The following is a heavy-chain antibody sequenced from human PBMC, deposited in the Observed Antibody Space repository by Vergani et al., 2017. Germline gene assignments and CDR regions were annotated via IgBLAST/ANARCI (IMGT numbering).Heavy chain of an antibody. J-gene: IGHJ4*02. CDR3: ATFQNGRVIATFDY. V-gene: IGHV1-24*01. D-gene: IGHD3-16*01. Sequence: QVQLVQSGAEVKKPGPSVKVPCKASGGTFSSYAISWVRQAPGKGLEWMGGFEREDGETIYAQKFEGRVTMTEDTSTDTAYMELSSLRSEDTAVYYCATFQNGRVIATFDYWGQGTLVTVSS. CDR1: GGTFSSYA. CDR2: FEREDGET.